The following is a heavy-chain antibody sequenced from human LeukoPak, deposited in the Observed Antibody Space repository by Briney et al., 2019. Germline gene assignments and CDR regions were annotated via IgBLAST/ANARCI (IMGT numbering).Heavy chain of an antibody. CDR2: ISSDGDSQ. Sequence: GGSLRLSCSDSGFSFRYYAMHWVRQAPGQGLKYVSAISSDGDSQYYADSVKGRFTISRDNSKSVLYLQMSSLRPEDTAVYYCTTYSDYVDYWGQGTLVTVSS. V-gene: IGHV3-64D*06. J-gene: IGHJ4*02. CDR1: GFSFRYYA. D-gene: IGHD4-11*01. CDR3: TTYSDYVDY.